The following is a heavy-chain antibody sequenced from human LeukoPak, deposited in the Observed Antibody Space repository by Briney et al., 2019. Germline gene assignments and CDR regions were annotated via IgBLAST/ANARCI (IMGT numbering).Heavy chain of an antibody. Sequence: GGSLRLSCAASGFTFSSYAMDWVRQAPGKGLEWVAGISYDGSNKYYADSVKGRFTISRDNSKNTLYLQMNSLRAEDTAVYYCELGELLNDAFDIWGQGTMVTASS. D-gene: IGHD3-10*01. CDR3: ELGELLNDAFDI. J-gene: IGHJ3*02. V-gene: IGHV3-30-3*01. CDR2: ISYDGSNK. CDR1: GFTFSSYA.